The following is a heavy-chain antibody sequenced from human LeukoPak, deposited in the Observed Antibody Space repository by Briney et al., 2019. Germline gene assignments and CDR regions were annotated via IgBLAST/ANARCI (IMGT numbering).Heavy chain of an antibody. D-gene: IGHD1-26*01. CDR3: ARGEVGVGSTLFDY. V-gene: IGHV3-48*04. CDR1: GFTFSSYS. CDR2: ISSGSGSSI. J-gene: IGHJ4*02. Sequence: GGSLRLSCAASGFTFSSYSMNWVRQAPGKGLEWVSYISSGSGSSIYYADSVKGRFTISRDNAKNSLYLQMNSLRAEDTAVYYCARGEVGVGSTLFDYWGQGTLVTVSS.